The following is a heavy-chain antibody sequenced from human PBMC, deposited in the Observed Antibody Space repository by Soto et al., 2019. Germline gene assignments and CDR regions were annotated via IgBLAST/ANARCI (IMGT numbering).Heavy chain of an antibody. CDR1: GGSFSGYY. Sequence: QVQLQQWGAGLLKPSETLSLTCAVYGGSFSGYYWSWIRQPPGKGLEWIGEINPSGSTNYNPSLKSRVTISVDTSKNQFSLKMSSVTAADTAVYDCARAPTIFALWFGSDAFDIWGQGTMVTVSS. CDR2: INPSGST. CDR3: ARAPTIFALWFGSDAFDI. V-gene: IGHV4-34*01. D-gene: IGHD3-10*01. J-gene: IGHJ3*02.